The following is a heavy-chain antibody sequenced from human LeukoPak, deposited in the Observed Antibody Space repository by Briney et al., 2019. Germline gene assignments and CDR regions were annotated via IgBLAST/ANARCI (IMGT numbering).Heavy chain of an antibody. CDR3: ETINFRPY. Sequence: HPGGSLRLSCAASGFSFSDYYVSWIRQPPGRGLEWITYIRSGATTIYYAHSVKVRFTITRDDAKHSLFLQMNSLRAEDTAIYYCETINFRPYWGQGTLVTVSS. CDR2: IRSGATTI. V-gene: IGHV3-11*01. CDR1: GFSFSDYY. J-gene: IGHJ4*02. D-gene: IGHD1-1*01.